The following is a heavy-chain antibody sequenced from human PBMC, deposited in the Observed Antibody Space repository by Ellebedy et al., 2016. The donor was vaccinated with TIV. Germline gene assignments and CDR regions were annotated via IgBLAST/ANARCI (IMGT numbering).Heavy chain of an antibody. CDR2: INHSGST. D-gene: IGHD3-22*01. J-gene: IGHJ5*01. CDR3: ARGRQYYDSSHYYLDS. CDR1: GGSFSGYY. Sequence: SETLSLTXAVYGGSFSGYYWSWIRQPPGKGLEWIGEINHSGSTNYNPSLKSRITISVDTSKNQFSLKVSSVTAADTGFYYCARGRQYYDSSHYYLDSWGQGTLVTVSS. V-gene: IGHV4-34*01.